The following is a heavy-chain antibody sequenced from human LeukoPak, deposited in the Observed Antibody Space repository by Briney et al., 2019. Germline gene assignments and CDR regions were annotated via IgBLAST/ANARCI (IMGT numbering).Heavy chain of an antibody. V-gene: IGHV1-69*04. CDR1: GGTFSSYT. CDR2: IIPILGIA. J-gene: IGHJ5*02. CDR3: ARDRGVHVPVNWFDP. Sequence: EASVKVSCKASGGTFSSYTISWVRQAPGQGLEWMGRIIPILGIANYAQKFQGRVTITADKSTSTAYMELSSLRSEDTAVYYCARDRGVHVPVNWFDPWGQGTLVTVSS. D-gene: IGHD1-14*01.